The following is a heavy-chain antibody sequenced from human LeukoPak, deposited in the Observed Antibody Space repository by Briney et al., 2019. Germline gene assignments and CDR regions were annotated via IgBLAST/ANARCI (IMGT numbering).Heavy chain of an antibody. Sequence: SETLSLTCTVSGGSISSYYWSWIRQPPGKGLEWIGYIYYSGSTNYNPSLKSRVTISVDTSKNQSSLKLSSVTAADTAVYYCARIGPYYDFWSGYYTGHWFDPWGQGTLVTVSS. J-gene: IGHJ5*02. CDR1: GGSISSYY. D-gene: IGHD3-3*01. CDR3: ARIGPYYDFWSGYYTGHWFDP. CDR2: IYYSGST. V-gene: IGHV4-59*08.